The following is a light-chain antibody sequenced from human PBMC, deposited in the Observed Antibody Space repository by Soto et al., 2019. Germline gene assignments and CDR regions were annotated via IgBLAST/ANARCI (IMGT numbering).Light chain of an antibody. CDR3: SSYTTTSTHVL. J-gene: IGLJ2*01. CDR2: DVT. V-gene: IGLV2-14*03. Sequence: QSVLTQPASVSGSPGQSITISCAGTSSDVGDYNYVSWYQQHPGTAPKLIIFDVTYRPSGVSNRFSGSKSGNTASLTISGLQAEDEADYYCSSYTTTSTHVLFGGGTKVPVL. CDR1: SSDVGDYNY.